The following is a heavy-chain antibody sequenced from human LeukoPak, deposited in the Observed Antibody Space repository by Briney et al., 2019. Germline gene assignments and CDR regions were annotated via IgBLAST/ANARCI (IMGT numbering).Heavy chain of an antibody. V-gene: IGHV1-46*01. CDR3: ARPGRRDGYKWDYYYYGMDV. D-gene: IGHD5-24*01. CDR1: GYTFTSYY. J-gene: IGHJ6*02. CDR2: INPSGGST. Sequence: ASVKVSCKASGYTFTSYYMHWVRQAPGQGLEWMGIINPSGGSTSYAQKFQGRVTMTRDTSTSTVYMELSSLRSEDTAVYYCARPGRRDGYKWDYYYYGMDVWGQGTTGTVSS.